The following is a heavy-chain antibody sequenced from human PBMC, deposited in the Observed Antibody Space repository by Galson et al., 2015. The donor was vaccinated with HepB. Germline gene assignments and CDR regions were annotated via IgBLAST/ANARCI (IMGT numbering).Heavy chain of an antibody. Sequence: SVKVSCKASGGTFSSYAISWVRQAPGQGLEWMGGIIPIFSTANYAQKFQGRVTITADESTSTAYMELSSLRSEDTAVYYCATFGTTTVTTNWFDPWGQGTLVTVSS. J-gene: IGHJ5*02. V-gene: IGHV1-69*13. CDR1: GGTFSSYA. CDR3: ATFGTTTVTTNWFDP. D-gene: IGHD4-17*01. CDR2: IIPIFSTA.